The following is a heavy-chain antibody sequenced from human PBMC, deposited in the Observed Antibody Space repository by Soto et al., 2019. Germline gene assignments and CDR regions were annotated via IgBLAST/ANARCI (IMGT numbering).Heavy chain of an antibody. CDR2: INAANGIT. Sequence: ASVKVSCKASGYTFTNYAIHCVRQAPGQRLEWMAWINAANGITKSSQKFQGRVTFTRDTSASTAYMELSSLESEDTALYYCARAGLSTTGDYWGQGTLVTVSS. CDR3: ARAGLSTTGDY. D-gene: IGHD1-26*01. V-gene: IGHV1-3*01. J-gene: IGHJ4*02. CDR1: GYTFTNYA.